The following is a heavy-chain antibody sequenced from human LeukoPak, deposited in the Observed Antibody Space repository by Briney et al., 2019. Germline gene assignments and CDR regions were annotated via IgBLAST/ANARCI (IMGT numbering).Heavy chain of an antibody. CDR2: ISYDGSNK. Sequence: GGSLRLSCAASGFTFSSYAMHWVRQAPGKGLEWVVVISYDGSNKYYGDSVKGRFAISRDYSKNTLYLQMNSLRGEDTAVYYCAKDGGLRGYSYGYPSYYGMDVWGQGTTVTVSS. CDR1: GFTFSSYA. D-gene: IGHD5-18*01. CDR3: AKDGGLRGYSYGYPSYYGMDV. V-gene: IGHV3-30*09. J-gene: IGHJ6*02.